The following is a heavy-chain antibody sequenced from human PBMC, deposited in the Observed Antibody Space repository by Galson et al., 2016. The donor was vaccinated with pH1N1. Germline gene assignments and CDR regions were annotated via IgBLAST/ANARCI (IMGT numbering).Heavy chain of an antibody. CDR2: INLHNGDT. CDR1: GFTFTGYH. J-gene: IGHJ6*03. V-gene: IGHV1-2*02. Sequence: SVKVSCKASGFTFTGYHMHWVRQAPGQGLEWMGWINLHNGDTNFAQKFQGRVTMTRDTSMNTAYMELSDWRFDDTAVYNGVRAAAPGYPYYYYVHMDVWARGTTFTVSS. CDR3: VRAAAPGYPYYYYVHMDV. D-gene: IGHD1-1*01.